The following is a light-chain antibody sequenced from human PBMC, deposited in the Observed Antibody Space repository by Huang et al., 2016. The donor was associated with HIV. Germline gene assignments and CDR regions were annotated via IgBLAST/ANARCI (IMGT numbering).Light chain of an antibody. Sequence: DIQMTQSSSSLSASVGDSVTITCRASQTVSSHLNWYQQKSGKAPKLLIYAASTLQSGVPPRFSGSGSGTDFTLTISSLQSDDFATYYGQQSFNAPYTFGQGTKVEIK. V-gene: IGKV1-39*01. CDR1: QTVSSH. J-gene: IGKJ2*01. CDR3: QQSFNAPYT. CDR2: AAS.